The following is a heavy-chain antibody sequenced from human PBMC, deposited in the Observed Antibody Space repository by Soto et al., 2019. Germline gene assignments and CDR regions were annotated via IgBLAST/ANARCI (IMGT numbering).Heavy chain of an antibody. CDR3: ARGSGIVALPGELEDVNYDY. CDR2: INESGST. V-gene: IGHV4-34*01. D-gene: IGHD1-1*01. Sequence: QVQLQQWGAGLVKPSETLSLSCAVYGQSFSGHSWAWIRQPPGKGLEWMGEINESGSTYYNPSLKSLVTISTDTSKNQFSLKLSSVSAADTAAYFCARGSGIVALPGELEDVNYDYWGQGTLVNVSS. CDR1: GQSFSGHS. J-gene: IGHJ4*02.